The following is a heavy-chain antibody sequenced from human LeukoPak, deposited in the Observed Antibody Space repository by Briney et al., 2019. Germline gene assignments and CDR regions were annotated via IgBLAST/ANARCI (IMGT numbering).Heavy chain of an antibody. Sequence: SKTLSLTCTVSGDSIRPYYWNWIRQSPGKGLEWLGYTSYSGNTNYHPSVKSRVTISLDTSKNHFSLRLNSVTAADTAVYYCARRSLIAAEDYWGQGTLVTVSS. J-gene: IGHJ4*02. CDR1: GDSIRPYY. CDR2: TSYSGNT. D-gene: IGHD6-6*01. CDR3: ARRSLIAAEDY. V-gene: IGHV4-59*08.